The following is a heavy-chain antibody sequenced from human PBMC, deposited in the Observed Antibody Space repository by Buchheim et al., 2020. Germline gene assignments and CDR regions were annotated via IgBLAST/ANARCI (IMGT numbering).Heavy chain of an antibody. CDR1: GFTFSSYG. CDR2: ISYDGSNK. J-gene: IGHJ6*02. V-gene: IGHV3-30*03. Sequence: QVQLVESGGGVVQPGRSLRLSCAASGFTFSSYGMHWVRQAPGKGLEWVAVISYDGSNKYYAASVKGRFTISRDNSKNTLYLQMNSLRAEDTAVYYCARSSYYYDSSGYYHYGIDVWGQGTT. CDR3: ARSSYYYDSSGYYHYGIDV. D-gene: IGHD3-22*01.